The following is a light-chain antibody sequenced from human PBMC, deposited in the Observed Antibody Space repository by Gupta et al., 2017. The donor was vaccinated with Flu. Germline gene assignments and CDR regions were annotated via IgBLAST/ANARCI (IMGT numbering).Light chain of an antibody. V-gene: IGKV3D-15*01. CDR3: QQYQSWPLT. J-gene: IGKJ3*01. CDR2: AAS. Sequence: EIVMPQSPATLSVSPGERVTLSCRASQSVNDNLAWYQQKPGQVPRLLIYAASTRATGIPARFSGSGSGTEFTLTVGSLQSEDFAVYYCQQYQSWPLTFGPGTKVDVK. CDR1: QSVNDN.